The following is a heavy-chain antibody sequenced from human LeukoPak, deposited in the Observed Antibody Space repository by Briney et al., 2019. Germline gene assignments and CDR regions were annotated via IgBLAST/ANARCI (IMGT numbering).Heavy chain of an antibody. CDR3: ARLRGSGSYSKYYFDY. CDR1: GYTFTSYG. CDR2: ISAYNGNT. D-gene: IGHD3-10*01. Sequence: ASVKVSCKASGYTFTSYGISWVRQAPGQGLEWMGWISAYNGNTNYAQKFQGRVTMTRDTSISTAYMELSRLRSDDTAVYYCARLRGSGSYSKYYFDYWGQGTLVTVSS. J-gene: IGHJ4*02. V-gene: IGHV1-18*01.